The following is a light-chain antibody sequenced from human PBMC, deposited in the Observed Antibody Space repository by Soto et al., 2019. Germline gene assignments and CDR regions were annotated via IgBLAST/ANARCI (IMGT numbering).Light chain of an antibody. CDR3: QPSYSTPIT. Sequence: DIQMTHSPSSLSASVGDRVTITCRASQSISSYLNWYQQKPGKAPKLLIYAASSLQSGVPSRFSGSGSGTDFTLTISSLQPEDFATYYCQPSYSTPITFGHGIGMDIK. V-gene: IGKV1-39*01. J-gene: IGKJ5*01. CDR2: AAS. CDR1: QSISSY.